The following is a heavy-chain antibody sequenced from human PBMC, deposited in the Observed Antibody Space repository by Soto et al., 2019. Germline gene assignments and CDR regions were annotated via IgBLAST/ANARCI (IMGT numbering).Heavy chain of an antibody. CDR2: IYSGGST. D-gene: IGHD4-17*01. CDR3: ARDGNYGDYVAFDY. J-gene: IGHJ4*02. Sequence: EVQLVESGGGLVQPGGSLRLSCAASGFTVSSNYMSWVRQAPGKGLEWVSVIYSGGSTYYADSVKDRFTISRDNSKNTLYLQMNSLRAEDTAVYYCARDGNYGDYVAFDYWGQGTLVTVSS. CDR1: GFTVSSNY. V-gene: IGHV3-66*01.